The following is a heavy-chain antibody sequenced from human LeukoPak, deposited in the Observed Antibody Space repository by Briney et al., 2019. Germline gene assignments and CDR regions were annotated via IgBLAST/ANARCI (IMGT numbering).Heavy chain of an antibody. Sequence: PGGSLRLSCAASGFTFSDHAMSWVRQAPGKGLEWVSAIRGTGTTTFYAASVKGRFTISRDNSKNTADLQMNNLRAEDTAVYYCAKVSWLGTLPSYHFDSWGQGTQVTVSS. D-gene: IGHD6-19*01. CDR3: AKVSWLGTLPSYHFDS. CDR1: GFTFSDHA. V-gene: IGHV3-23*01. CDR2: IRGTGTTT. J-gene: IGHJ4*02.